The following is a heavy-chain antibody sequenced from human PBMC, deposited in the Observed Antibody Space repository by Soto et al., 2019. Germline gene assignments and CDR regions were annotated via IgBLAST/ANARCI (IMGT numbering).Heavy chain of an antibody. CDR1: GGTFSSYA. V-gene: IGHV1-69*01. J-gene: IGHJ6*02. D-gene: IGHD3-10*01. CDR3: ARGGKITMVRGPNYYYYGMDV. CDR2: IIPSFGTA. Sequence: QVQLVQSGAEVKKPGSSVKVSCKASGGTFSSYAISWVRQAPGQGLEWMGGIIPSFGTANYAQKFQGRVTITADESTSTAYMELSSLRSEDTAVYYCARGGKITMVRGPNYYYYGMDVWGQGTTVTVSS.